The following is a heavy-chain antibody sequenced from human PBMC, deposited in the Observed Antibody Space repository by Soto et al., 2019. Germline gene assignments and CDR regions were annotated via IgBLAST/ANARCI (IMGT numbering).Heavy chain of an antibody. V-gene: IGHV1-46*03. Sequence: ASVKVSCKASGYTFSSYFMHWVRRAPGQGLEWMGVMNPTSGSTSYTQNFQGRFTMTRDTSTSTVYMELSSLTSEDTAVYYCARGVHLIAPGSGQKYWGEGTVVTVS. CDR3: ARGVHLIAPGSGQKY. J-gene: IGHJ4*02. CDR1: GYTFSSYF. D-gene: IGHD6-25*01. CDR2: MNPTSGST.